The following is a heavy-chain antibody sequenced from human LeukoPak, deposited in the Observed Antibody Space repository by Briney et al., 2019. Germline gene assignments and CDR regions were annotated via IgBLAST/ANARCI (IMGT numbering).Heavy chain of an antibody. Sequence: SVKVSCKASGGTFSSYAISWVRQAPGQGLEWMGGIIPIFGTANYAQKFQGRVTITADESTSTAYMELSSLRSEDTAVYCCARDRGRRYFDWLLSLRWFDPWGQGTLVTVSS. CDR1: GGTFSSYA. CDR2: IIPIFGTA. D-gene: IGHD3-9*01. CDR3: ARDRGRRYFDWLLSLRWFDP. J-gene: IGHJ5*02. V-gene: IGHV1-69*01.